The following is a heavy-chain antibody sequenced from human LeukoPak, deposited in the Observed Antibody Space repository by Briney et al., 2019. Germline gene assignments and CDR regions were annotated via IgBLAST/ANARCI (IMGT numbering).Heavy chain of an antibody. D-gene: IGHD5-18*01. CDR3: ARGQAAMVKYFDY. J-gene: IGHJ4*02. Sequence: GGSLRLSCAASGFTFSSYSMNWVRQAPGKGLEWVSSISSSSYIYYADSVKGRFTISRDNAKNSLYLQMNSLRAEDTAVYYCARGQAAMVKYFDYWGQGTLVTVSS. V-gene: IGHV3-21*01. CDR2: ISSSSYI. CDR1: GFTFSSYS.